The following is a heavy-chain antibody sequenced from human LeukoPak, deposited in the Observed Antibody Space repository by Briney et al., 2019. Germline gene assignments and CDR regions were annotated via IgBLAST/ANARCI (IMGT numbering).Heavy chain of an antibody. CDR1: GFTFSSYG. J-gene: IGHJ5*02. Sequence: GRSLRLSCAASGFTFSSYGMHWVRQAPGKGLEWVAVIWYDGSNKYYADSVKGRFTISRDNSKNTLYLQMNSLRAEDTAVYYCARDDQTFDPWGQGTLVTVSS. CDR2: IWYDGSNK. CDR3: ARDDQTFDP. D-gene: IGHD2-2*01. V-gene: IGHV3-33*01.